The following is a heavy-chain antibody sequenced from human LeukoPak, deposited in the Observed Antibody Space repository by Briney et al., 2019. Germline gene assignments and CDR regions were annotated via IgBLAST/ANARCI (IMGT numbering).Heavy chain of an antibody. CDR1: GGSFSGYY. V-gene: IGHV4-34*01. CDR2: INHSGST. CDR3: ARRRIPGRFDP. J-gene: IGHJ5*02. D-gene: IGHD1-14*01. Sequence: PSETLSLTCAVYGGSFSGYYWSWIRQPPGKGLEWIGEINHSGSTNYNPSLKSRVTISVDTSKNQFSLKPSSVTAADTAVYYCARRRIPGRFDPWGQGTLVTVSS.